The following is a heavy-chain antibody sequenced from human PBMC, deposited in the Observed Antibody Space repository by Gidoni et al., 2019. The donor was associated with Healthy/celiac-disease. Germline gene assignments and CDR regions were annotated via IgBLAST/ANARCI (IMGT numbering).Heavy chain of an antibody. D-gene: IGHD5-12*01. V-gene: IGHV3-21*01. CDR2: ISSSSSYI. CDR3: ASLPTTLDYYYGMDV. J-gene: IGHJ6*02. Sequence: EVQLVESGGGLVKPGGSLRLSCAASGFTFISYSMNWVRQAPGKGLEWVSSISSSSSYIYYADSVKGRFTISRDKAKNSLYLQMNSLRAEDTAVYYCASLPTTLDYYYGMDVWGQGTTVTVSS. CDR1: GFTFISYS.